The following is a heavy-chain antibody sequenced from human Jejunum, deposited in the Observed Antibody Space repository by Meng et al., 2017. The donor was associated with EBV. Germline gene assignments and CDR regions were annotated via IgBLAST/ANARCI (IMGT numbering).Heavy chain of an antibody. V-gene: IGHV1-8*01. D-gene: IGHD3-3*01. CDR1: GFTFTNYG. J-gene: IGHJ5*02. CDR2: MNPRNGKT. Sequence: QLGQCGAEVKKPGASVKVSCKASGFTFTNYGINWVRQASVQGLEWMGWMNPRNGKTGYAQKFQGRVTMTRDASTSTAYMELSSLRSDDTAVYFCARGAQPIDLWGQGTLVTVSS. CDR3: ARGAQPIDL.